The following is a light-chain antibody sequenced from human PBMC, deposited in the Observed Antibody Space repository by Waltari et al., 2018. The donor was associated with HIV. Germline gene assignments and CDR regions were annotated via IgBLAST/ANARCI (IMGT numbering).Light chain of an antibody. V-gene: IGKV1-5*03. Sequence: DIQMTQSPSTLSASVGDRVTITCRASQSISSWLAWYQQKPGKAPKLLIYKASNLESGVPSRFSGSGSGTEFTLTISGLQPDDFATYYCLQYDTYSRTFGQGTRVEI. CDR1: QSISSW. J-gene: IGKJ1*01. CDR2: KAS. CDR3: LQYDTYSRT.